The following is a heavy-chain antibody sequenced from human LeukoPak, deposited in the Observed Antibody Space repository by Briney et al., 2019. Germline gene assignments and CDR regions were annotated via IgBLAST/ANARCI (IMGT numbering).Heavy chain of an antibody. V-gene: IGHV3-66*01. CDR2: IYSDSGGST. CDR1: GFTVSNNY. J-gene: IGHJ4*02. CDR3: ARGFTHDYGDYFDY. D-gene: IGHD4-17*01. Sequence: PGGSLRLSCAASGFTVSNNYMSWVRQAPGKGLEWVSVIYSDSGGSTYYADSVKGRFTISRDTSKNTLSFHMNSLRAEDTAVYYCARGFTHDYGDYFDYWGQGTLVTVSS.